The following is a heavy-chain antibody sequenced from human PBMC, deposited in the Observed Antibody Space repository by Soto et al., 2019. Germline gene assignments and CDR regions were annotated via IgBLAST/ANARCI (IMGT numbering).Heavy chain of an antibody. D-gene: IGHD4-17*01. Sequence: QITLKESGPPLVKPTQTLTLTCTFSGFSLSTSGVGVGWIRQPPGKALEWLALIYWNDDKRYSPSLKSRLTITTDTSKNQVVLTMTNMDPVDTYTYYCAHTTYGDYAGSFDYWGQGTLVTVSS. CDR2: IYWNDDK. CDR3: AHTTYGDYAGSFDY. J-gene: IGHJ4*02. V-gene: IGHV2-5*01. CDR1: GFSLSTSGVG.